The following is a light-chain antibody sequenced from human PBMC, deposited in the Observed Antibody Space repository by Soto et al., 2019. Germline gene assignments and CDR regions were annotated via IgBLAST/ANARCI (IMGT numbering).Light chain of an antibody. V-gene: IGLV2-11*01. CDR2: DVS. CDR3: CSYAGSYTPVI. CDR1: SSDVGFYNY. Sequence: QSALTQPRSVSGSPGQSVTISCTGTSSDVGFYNYVSWYQQHPGKAPKVMIYDVSKWPSGVPDRFSGSKSGNTASLTISGLQAEDEDDYYCCSYAGSYTPVIFGGGTKLTVL. J-gene: IGLJ2*01.